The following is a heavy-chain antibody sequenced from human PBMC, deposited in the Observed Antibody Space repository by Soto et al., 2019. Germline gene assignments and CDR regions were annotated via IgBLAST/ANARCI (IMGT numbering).Heavy chain of an antibody. D-gene: IGHD2-2*01. CDR1: GFIFSSFW. J-gene: IGHJ6*02. V-gene: IGHV3-7*03. CDR3: VKTSVVLSAAPNRGAPCNFYALDV. Sequence: GGSLRLSCAASGFIFSSFWMSWVRQAPGKGLEWVANIKQDGGEKKYVDSVKGRFTISRDNAKNSLYLHMNSLRAEDTAIYYCVKTSVVLSAAPNRGAPCNFYALDVWGRGTTVTVSS. CDR2: IKQDGGEK.